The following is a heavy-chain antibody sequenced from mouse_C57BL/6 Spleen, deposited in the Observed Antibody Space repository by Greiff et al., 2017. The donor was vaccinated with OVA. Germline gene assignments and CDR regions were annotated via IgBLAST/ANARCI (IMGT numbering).Heavy chain of an antibody. J-gene: IGHJ1*03. Sequence: VQLQQPGAELVKPGASVKMSCKASGYTFTSYWITWVKQRPGPGLEWIGDIYPGSGSTNYNEKFTGKATLTVDTSSSTAYMQLSSLTSEDSAVYYCATTYYSMGTCWYIDVWGTGTTGTVSS. D-gene: IGHD2-5*01. CDR1: GYTFTSYW. CDR2: IYPGSGST. CDR3: ATTYYSMGTCWYIDV. V-gene: IGHV1-55*01.